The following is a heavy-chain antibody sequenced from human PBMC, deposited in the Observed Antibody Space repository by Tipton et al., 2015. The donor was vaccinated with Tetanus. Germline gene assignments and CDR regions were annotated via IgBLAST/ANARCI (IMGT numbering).Heavy chain of an antibody. D-gene: IGHD4-23*01. CDR1: GGSISTYH. V-gene: IGHV4-59*01. J-gene: IGHJ4*02. Sequence: TLSLTCTVSGGSISTYHWNWIRQSPGKGLEWIGYVDYFGSTKINPSLKSRVAMSIDTPKKQFSLNLSSVTAADTAVYFCARCPYGGVSGTLYYWGQGILVTVSS. CDR3: ARCPYGGVSGTLYY. CDR2: VDYFGST.